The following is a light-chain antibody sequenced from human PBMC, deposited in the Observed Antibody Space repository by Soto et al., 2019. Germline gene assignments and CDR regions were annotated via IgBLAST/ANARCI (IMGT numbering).Light chain of an antibody. Sequence: QSALTQPASVSGSPGQSITIACTGTSSDVGGYNYVSWYQQHPGKAPKLMIYDVSTRPSGVSNRCSGSKSGNTASLTISGLQAEDEADYYCISYTSSSTRVFGGGTQLTVL. V-gene: IGLV2-14*01. CDR1: SSDVGGYNY. CDR3: ISYTSSSTRV. CDR2: DVS. J-gene: IGLJ2*01.